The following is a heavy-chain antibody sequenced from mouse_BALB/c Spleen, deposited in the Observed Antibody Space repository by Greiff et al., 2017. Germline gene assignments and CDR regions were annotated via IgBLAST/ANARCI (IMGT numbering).Heavy chain of an antibody. CDR3: ARAGTGGAMDY. CDR1: GFTFSSFG. CDR2: ICSGSGTI. Sequence: EVQLVESGGGLVQPGGSRRLSCAASGFTFSSFGMHWVRQAPEQGLEWVAYICSGSGTIYYADTVKGRFTLSRDNPKNTLFLQLTSLRSEDTAVYYCARAGTGGAMDYWGQGTSVTVSA. D-gene: IGHD2-14*01. V-gene: IGHV5-17*02. J-gene: IGHJ4*01.